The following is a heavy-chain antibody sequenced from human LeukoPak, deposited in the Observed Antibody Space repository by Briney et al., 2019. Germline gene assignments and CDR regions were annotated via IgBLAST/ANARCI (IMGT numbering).Heavy chain of an antibody. CDR2: ISGSGNTI. Sequence: RGSLRLSCAASGFTFSSYEMSWVRQAPGKGLEWVSYISGSGNTIYYADSVKGQFIISRDNAKNSLYLQMNSLRAEDTAVYYCARAPWWNGMDVWGKGTTVTVSS. D-gene: IGHD2-15*01. CDR3: ARAPWWNGMDV. CDR1: GFTFSSYE. V-gene: IGHV3-48*03. J-gene: IGHJ6*04.